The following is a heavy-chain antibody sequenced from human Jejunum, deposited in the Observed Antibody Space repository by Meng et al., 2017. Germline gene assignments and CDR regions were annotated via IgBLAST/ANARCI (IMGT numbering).Heavy chain of an antibody. D-gene: IGHD4-17*01. CDR2: ISHSGST. Sequence: VQLQQCGAGLLKPPETLSLTCAVSGGSLKDFYWNWIRQPPGKGLEWIGEISHSGSTNYNPSLKSRVTISVDRSQNQLSLKLTSVSGTDTAVYFCARALGAYGDSGFAYWGQGALVTVSS. CDR1: GGSLKDFY. CDR3: ARALGAYGDSGFAY. J-gene: IGHJ4*02. V-gene: IGHV4-34*01.